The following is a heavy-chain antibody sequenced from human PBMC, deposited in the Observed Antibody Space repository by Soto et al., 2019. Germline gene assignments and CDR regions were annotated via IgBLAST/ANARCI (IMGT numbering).Heavy chain of an antibody. CDR1: GFTFTSSA. Sequence: QMQLVQSGPEVKKPGTSVKVSCKASGFTFTSSAMQWVRQARGQRLEWIGWIVVGSGNTNYAQKFQERVTITRDMSTSTAYMELGSLRSEDTAVYYCAAAHLILSGAPYYYYMDVWGKGTTVTVSS. CDR3: AAAHLILSGAPYYYYMDV. J-gene: IGHJ6*03. CDR2: IVVGSGNT. V-gene: IGHV1-58*02. D-gene: IGHD3-9*01.